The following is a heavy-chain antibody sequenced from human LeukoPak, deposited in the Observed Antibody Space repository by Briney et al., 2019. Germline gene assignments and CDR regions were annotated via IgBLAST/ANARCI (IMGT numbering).Heavy chain of an antibody. D-gene: IGHD3-22*01. CDR3: ATTTAEYYYDSSGLKH. Sequence: ASVKVSCKVSGYTLTELSMHWVRRAPGKGLEWMGGFDPEDGETIYAQKFQGRVAMTEDTSTDTAYMELSSLRSEDTAVYYCATTTAEYYYDSSGLKHWGQGTLVTVSS. J-gene: IGHJ4*02. V-gene: IGHV1-24*01. CDR1: GYTLTELS. CDR2: FDPEDGET.